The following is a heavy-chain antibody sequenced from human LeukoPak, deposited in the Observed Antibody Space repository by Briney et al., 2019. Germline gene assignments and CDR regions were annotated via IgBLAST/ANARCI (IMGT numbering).Heavy chain of an antibody. CDR1: GFTFSSYA. V-gene: IGHV3-23*01. D-gene: IGHD3-22*01. J-gene: IGHJ4*02. CDR2: ISGSGGST. Sequence: GGSLRLSCAASGFTFSSYAMSWVRQAPGKGLEWVSAISGSGGSTYYADSVKGRFTISRDNSKNTLYVQMNSLRAEDTAVYYCAKVKLPYYYDSSGYYGAPDSFDYWGQGTLVTVSS. CDR3: AKVKLPYYYDSSGYYGAPDSFDY.